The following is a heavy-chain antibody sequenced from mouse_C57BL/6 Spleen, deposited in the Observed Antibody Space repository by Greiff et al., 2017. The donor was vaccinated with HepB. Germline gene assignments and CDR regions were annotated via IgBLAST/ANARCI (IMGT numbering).Heavy chain of an antibody. J-gene: IGHJ2*01. D-gene: IGHD1-1*01. CDR1: GYAFSSSW. Sequence: VQLQQSGPELVKPGASVKISCKASGYAFSSSWMNWVKQRPGKGLEWIGRIYPGDGDTNYNGKFKGKATLTADKSSSTAYMQLSSLTSEDSAVYFCARSPNYYGSSWDYFDYWGQGTTLTVSS. CDR3: ARSPNYYGSSWDYFDY. CDR2: IYPGDGDT. V-gene: IGHV1-82*01.